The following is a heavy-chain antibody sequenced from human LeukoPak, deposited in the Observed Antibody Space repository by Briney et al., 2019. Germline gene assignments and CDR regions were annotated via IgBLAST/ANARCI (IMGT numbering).Heavy chain of an antibody. CDR1: GASISSSSYY. D-gene: IGHD6-19*01. CDR2: VYYSGST. Sequence: SETLSLTCTVSGASISSSSYYWGWVRQPPGKGLEWIGTVYYSGSTYYNPSLESRVTISVDTSKNHFSLRLTSVTAADTAVYYCAREYSSDIMTIENYFDYWGQGTLVTVSS. V-gene: IGHV4-39*07. J-gene: IGHJ4*02. CDR3: AREYSSDIMTIENYFDY.